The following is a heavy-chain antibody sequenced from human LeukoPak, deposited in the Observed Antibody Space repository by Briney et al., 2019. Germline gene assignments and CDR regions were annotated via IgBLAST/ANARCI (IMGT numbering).Heavy chain of an antibody. J-gene: IGHJ4*02. CDR2: IYTSGST. D-gene: IGHD2-2*01. Sequence: PSETLSLTCTVSGDSINGFYWSWIRQAAGKGLEWIGHIYTSGSTIYNPSLRSRVTMSVDMSKNQFSLKLRSVTAADTAVYYCARDVVAARGSFDYWGQGTLVTVSS. V-gene: IGHV4-4*07. CDR1: GDSINGFY. CDR3: ARDVVAARGSFDY.